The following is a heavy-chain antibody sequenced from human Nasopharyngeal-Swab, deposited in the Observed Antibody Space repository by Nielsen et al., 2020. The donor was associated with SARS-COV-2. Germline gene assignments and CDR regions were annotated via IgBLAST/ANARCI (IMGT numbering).Heavy chain of an antibody. J-gene: IGHJ2*01. Sequence: GGSLRLSCAASGFTFSSYWMHWARQAPGKGLVWVSRINSDGSSTSYADSVKGRFTISRDNAKNTLYLQMNSLRAEDTAVYYCARGANYYDSSGYHSDRYFDLWGRGTLVTVSS. CDR3: ARGANYYDSSGYHSDRYFDL. CDR1: GFTFSSYW. CDR2: INSDGSST. V-gene: IGHV3-74*01. D-gene: IGHD3-22*01.